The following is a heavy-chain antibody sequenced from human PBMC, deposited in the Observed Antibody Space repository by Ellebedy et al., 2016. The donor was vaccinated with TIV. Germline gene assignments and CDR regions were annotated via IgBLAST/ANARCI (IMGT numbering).Heavy chain of an antibody. CDR3: ARVVDSYGLRYFDY. Sequence: PGGSLRLSCSTSGFTFRNYWMRWVRQAPGKGLEWVAMIKEDGNEQYYVDSVKGRFTISRDNAKNALYMQMNSLRAEDTAVYYCARVVDSYGLRYFDYWGQGTLVTVSS. CDR2: IKEDGNEQ. CDR1: GFTFRNYW. J-gene: IGHJ4*02. V-gene: IGHV3-7*03. D-gene: IGHD5-18*01.